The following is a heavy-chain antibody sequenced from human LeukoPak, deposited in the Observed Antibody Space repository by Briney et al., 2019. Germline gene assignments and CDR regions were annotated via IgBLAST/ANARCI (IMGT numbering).Heavy chain of an antibody. V-gene: IGHV3-21*01. D-gene: IGHD2-2*01. Sequence: GGSLRLSCAASGFTFSSYSMNWVRQAPGKGLEWVSSISSSSSYIYYADSVKGRFTISRDNAKNSLYLQMNSLRAEDTAVYYCARAYCSRTSCYAWESWFDPWGQGTLVTVSS. CDR3: ARAYCSRTSCYAWESWFDP. CDR1: GFTFSSYS. J-gene: IGHJ5*02. CDR2: ISSSSSYI.